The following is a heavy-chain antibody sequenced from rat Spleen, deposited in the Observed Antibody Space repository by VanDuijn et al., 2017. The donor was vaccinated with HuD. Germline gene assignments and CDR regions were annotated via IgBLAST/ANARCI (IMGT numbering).Heavy chain of an antibody. J-gene: IGHJ4*01. CDR3: ARLRWDVMDA. V-gene: IGHV5-19*01. Sequence: EVQLVESGGGLVQPGRSLKLSCVASGFTFNKYWMNWIRQAPTKGLEWVASISPRGGITDYRDSVKGRFAISRDIAKSTLYLQRDRLRSEDTATYYCARLRWDVMDAWGQGASVTVSS. CDR1: GFTFNKYW. CDR2: ISPRGGIT. D-gene: IGHD1-5*01.